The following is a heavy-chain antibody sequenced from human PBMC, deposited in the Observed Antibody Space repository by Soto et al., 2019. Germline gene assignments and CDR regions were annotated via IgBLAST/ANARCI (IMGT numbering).Heavy chain of an antibody. CDR2: IYSGGST. D-gene: IGHD3-3*01. CDR1: GFTVSSNY. Sequence: EVQLVETGGGLIQPGGSLRLSCAASGFTVSSNYMSWVRQAPGKGLEWVSVIYSGGSTYYADSVKGRFTISRDNSKNTFYLQMNSLRAEDTAVYYCARVMGEGTFWILGMDVWGQGTTVTVSS. J-gene: IGHJ6*02. V-gene: IGHV3-53*02. CDR3: ARVMGEGTFWILGMDV.